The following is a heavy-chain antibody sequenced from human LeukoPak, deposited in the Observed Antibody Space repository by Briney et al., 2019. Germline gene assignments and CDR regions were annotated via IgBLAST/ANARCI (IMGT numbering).Heavy chain of an antibody. CDR2: MNPNSGNT. Sequence: ASVKVSCKASGYTFTSYDINWVRQATGQGLEWMGWMNPNSGNTGYAQKFQGRVTMTRNTSISTAYMELSSLRSEDTAVYYCARDGDIETEGDYWGQGTRVTVSS. D-gene: IGHD2-15*01. CDR3: ARDGDIETEGDY. CDR1: GYTFTSYD. V-gene: IGHV1-8*01. J-gene: IGHJ4*02.